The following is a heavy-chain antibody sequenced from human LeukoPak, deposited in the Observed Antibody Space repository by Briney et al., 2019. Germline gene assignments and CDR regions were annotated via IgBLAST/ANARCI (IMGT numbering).Heavy chain of an antibody. CDR2: IYSGGGR. Sequence: GGSLRLSCEASGFTVSNTYMSWVRQAPGMGLERVSIIYSGGGRHYGDSVKGRFTISRDNSKNTLYLQMNSLRAEDTAVYYCAKGSHYYDSSGYLGYWGQGTLVTVSS. CDR3: AKGSHYYDSSGYLGY. J-gene: IGHJ4*02. V-gene: IGHV3-53*05. D-gene: IGHD3-22*01. CDR1: GFTVSNTY.